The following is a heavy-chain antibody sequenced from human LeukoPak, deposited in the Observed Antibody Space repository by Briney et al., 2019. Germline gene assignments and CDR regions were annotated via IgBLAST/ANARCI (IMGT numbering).Heavy chain of an antibody. CDR2: INHSGST. J-gene: IGHJ5*02. V-gene: IGHV4-34*01. CDR3: ARRRGGYSYGKYNWFDP. CDR1: GGSFSGYY. Sequence: PSETLSLTCAVYGGSFSGYYWSWIRQPPGKGLEWIGEINHSGSTNYNPSLKSRVTISVDTSKKQFSLKLSSVTAADTAVYYCARRRGGYSYGKYNWFDPWGQGTLVTVSS. D-gene: IGHD5-18*01.